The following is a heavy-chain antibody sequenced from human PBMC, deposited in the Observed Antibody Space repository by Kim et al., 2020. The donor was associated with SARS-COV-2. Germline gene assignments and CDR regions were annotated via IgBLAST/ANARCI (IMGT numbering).Heavy chain of an antibody. CDR1: GFTFDDYA. Sequence: GGSLRLSCAASGFTFDDYAMHWVRQAPGKGLEWVSGISWNSGSIGYADSVKGRFTISRDNATNSRYLQMNSLRGEDTALYYGAKGGSGWTAXYYGMDVWGQGATVSVSS. V-gene: IGHV3-9*01. CDR2: ISWNSGSI. J-gene: IGHJ6*02. D-gene: IGHD6-19*01. CDR3: AKGGSGWTAXYYGMDV.